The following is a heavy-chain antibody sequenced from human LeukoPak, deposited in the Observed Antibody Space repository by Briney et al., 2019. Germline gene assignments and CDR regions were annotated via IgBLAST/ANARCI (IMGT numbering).Heavy chain of an antibody. D-gene: IGHD3-3*01. CDR3: ARKRGTRFDFWRGYGY. CDR2: ISGSGDSR. J-gene: IGHJ4*02. V-gene: IGHV3-23*01. Sequence: GGSLRLSCAASGFTFSNYNMNWVRQAPGKGLEWVSVISGSGDSRDYADSVKGRFTISRDNSKNTLYLQMNSLRAEDTAVYYCARKRGTRFDFWRGYGYWGQGTLVTVSS. CDR1: GFTFSNYN.